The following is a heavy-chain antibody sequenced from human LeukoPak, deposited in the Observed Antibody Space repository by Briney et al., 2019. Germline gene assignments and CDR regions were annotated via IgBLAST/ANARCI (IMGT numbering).Heavy chain of an antibody. CDR2: ISGSGGSP. V-gene: IGHV3-23*01. J-gene: IGHJ6*03. CDR3: AKGPNIVVVPAPVRAPYYMDV. CDR1: GFNFSDFG. D-gene: IGHD2-2*01. Sequence: GRSLRLSCAASGFNFSDFGMHWVRQAPGKGLEWVSAISGSGGSPYYADSVKGRFTISRDNSKNTLYLQMNSLRAEDTAVYYCAKGPNIVVVPAPVRAPYYMDVWGKGTTVTVSS.